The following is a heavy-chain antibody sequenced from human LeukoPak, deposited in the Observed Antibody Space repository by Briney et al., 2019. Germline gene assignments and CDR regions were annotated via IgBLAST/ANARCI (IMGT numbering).Heavy chain of an antibody. J-gene: IGHJ5*02. V-gene: IGHV4-39*07. Sequence: PSETLSLTCTVSGGSISSSSYYWGWIRQPPGKGLEWIGSIYYSGSTYYNPSLKSRVTISVDTSKNQFSLKLSSVTAADTAVYYCARDGGGYKGRPPFDPWGQGTLVTVSS. CDR1: GGSISSSSYY. CDR2: IYYSGST. CDR3: ARDGGGYKGRPPFDP. D-gene: IGHD5-24*01.